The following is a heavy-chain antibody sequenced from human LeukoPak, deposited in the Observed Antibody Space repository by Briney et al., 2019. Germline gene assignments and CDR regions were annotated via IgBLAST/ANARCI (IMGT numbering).Heavy chain of an antibody. J-gene: IGHJ5*02. D-gene: IGHD2-2*01. CDR1: GGSISSGGYY. CDR2: IYFSGST. V-gene: IGHV4-31*03. CDR3: ARDIRPRSGYCSSTSCSSLGQNWLDP. Sequence: SEALSLTCTVSGGSISSGGYYWSWIRQHPGKGLEWIGYIYFSGSTYYNPSLKSRVTISVDTSKNQFSLKLSSVTAADTAVYYCARDIRPRSGYCSSTSCSSLGQNWLDPWGQGTLVTVSS.